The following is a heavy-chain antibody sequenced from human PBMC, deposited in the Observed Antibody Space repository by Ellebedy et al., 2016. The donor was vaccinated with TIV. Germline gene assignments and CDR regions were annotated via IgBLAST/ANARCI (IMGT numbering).Heavy chain of an antibody. V-gene: IGHV4-34*01. CDR3: ARGQRGRWLQLPRLDY. D-gene: IGHD5-24*01. CDR2: INHSGST. Sequence: SETLSLXCAVYGGSFSGYYWSWIRQPPGKGLEWIGEINHSGSTNYNPSLKSRVTISVDTSKNQFSLKLSSVTAADTAVYYCARGQRGRWLQLPRLDYWGQGTLVTVSS. J-gene: IGHJ4*02. CDR1: GGSFSGYY.